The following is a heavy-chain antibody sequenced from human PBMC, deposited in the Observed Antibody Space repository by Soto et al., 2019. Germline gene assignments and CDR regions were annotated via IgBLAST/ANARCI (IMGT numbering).Heavy chain of an antibody. CDR1: GFTFDDYA. CDR3: AKDMLRETYYDFWSGLNL. Sequence: GGSLRLSCAASGFTFDDYAMHWVRQAPGKGLEWVSGISWNSGSIGYADSVKGRFTISRDNAKNSLYLQMNSLRAEDTALYYRAKDMLRETYYDFWSGLNLWGQGTLVTVSS. D-gene: IGHD3-3*01. J-gene: IGHJ4*02. V-gene: IGHV3-9*01. CDR2: ISWNSGSI.